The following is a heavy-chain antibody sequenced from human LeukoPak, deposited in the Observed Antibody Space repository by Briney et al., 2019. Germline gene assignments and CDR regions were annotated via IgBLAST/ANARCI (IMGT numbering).Heavy chain of an antibody. V-gene: IGHV4-34*01. Sequence: SETLSLTCAVYGGSFSGYYWSWIRQPPGKGLEWIGEINHSGSTNYNPSLKSRVTISVDTSKNQFSLNLSSVTAADTAVYYCASRGYSSARDYWGQGTLVTVSS. J-gene: IGHJ4*02. D-gene: IGHD6-13*01. CDR2: INHSGST. CDR3: ASRGYSSARDY. CDR1: GGSFSGYY.